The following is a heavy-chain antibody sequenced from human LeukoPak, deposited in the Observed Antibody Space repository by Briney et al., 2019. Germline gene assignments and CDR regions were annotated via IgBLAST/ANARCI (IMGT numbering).Heavy chain of an antibody. D-gene: IGHD2-8*01. CDR1: GFTFSGSA. Sequence: GGSLKLSCAASGFTFSGSAMHWVRQASGKGLEWVGRIRSKACTYATGYTASLKGRFTISRDDSKDTAYLQMNSLKTEDTAVYYCTTMSYCTNGVCYAYWGQGTLVTVSS. V-gene: IGHV3-73*01. CDR2: IRSKACTYAT. J-gene: IGHJ4*02. CDR3: TTMSYCTNGVCYAY.